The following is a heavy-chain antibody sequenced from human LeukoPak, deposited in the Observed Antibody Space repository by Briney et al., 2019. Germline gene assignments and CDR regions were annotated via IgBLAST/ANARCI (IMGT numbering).Heavy chain of an antibody. CDR2: IIPIFGTA. V-gene: IGHV1-69*01. D-gene: IGHD3-22*01. CDR1: GATFSSYA. Sequence: ASVKVSCKASGATFSSYAISWVRQAPGQGLEWMGGIIPIFGTANYAQKFQGRVTITADESTSTAYMELSSLRSEDTAVYYCARDLLDYYDSSGYYYERFDYWGQGTLVTVSS. CDR3: ARDLLDYYDSSGYYYERFDY. J-gene: IGHJ4*02.